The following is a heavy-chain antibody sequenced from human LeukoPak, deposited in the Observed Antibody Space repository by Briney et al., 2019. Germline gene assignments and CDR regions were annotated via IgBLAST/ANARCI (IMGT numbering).Heavy chain of an antibody. CDR2: ISWHSGSI. CDR1: GFTFDDYA. J-gene: IGHJ4*02. D-gene: IGHD3-10*01. V-gene: IGHV3-9*01. Sequence: PGRSLRLSCAASGFTFDDYAMHWVRQAPGKGLEWVSGISWHSGSIGYADSVKGRFTISRDNAKNSLYLQMNSLRAEDTALYYCAKDRGGMVRGVISYWGQGTLVTVSS. CDR3: AKDRGGMVRGVISY.